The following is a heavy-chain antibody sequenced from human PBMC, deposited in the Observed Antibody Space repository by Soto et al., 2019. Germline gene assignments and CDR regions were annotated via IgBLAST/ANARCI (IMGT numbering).Heavy chain of an antibody. CDR1: GFTFSEYS. CDR2: ISSDGDIT. V-gene: IGHV3-64D*06. Sequence: GGSLRLSCSASGFTFSEYSMHWVRQAPGKGLQYVSTISSDGDITYYADSVKGRFTISRDNSKNTLYLQMNSLRPEDTAVYYCVKASTFCDILTGYYSTNFFDPWGQGTLVTVSS. CDR3: VKASTFCDILTGYYSTNFFDP. D-gene: IGHD3-9*01. J-gene: IGHJ5*02.